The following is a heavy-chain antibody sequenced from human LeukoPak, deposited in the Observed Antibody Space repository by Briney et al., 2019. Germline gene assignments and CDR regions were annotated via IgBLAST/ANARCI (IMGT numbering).Heavy chain of an antibody. V-gene: IGHV1-2*04. CDR2: INPNSGGT. Sequence: ASVKVSCKASGYTFTGYYMHWVRQAPGQGLEWMGWINPNSGGTNYAQKFQGWVTMTRDTSISTAYMELSRLRSDDTAVYYCARVGGNYYYYYMDVWGKGTTVTVSS. CDR1: GYTFTGYY. J-gene: IGHJ6*03. D-gene: IGHD3-10*01. CDR3: ARVGGNYYYYYMDV.